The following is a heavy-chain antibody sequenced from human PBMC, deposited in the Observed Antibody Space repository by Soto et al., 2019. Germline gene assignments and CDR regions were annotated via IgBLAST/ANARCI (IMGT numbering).Heavy chain of an antibody. D-gene: IGHD3-22*01. Sequence: SGGSLRLSCSASGFTFSSYAMSWVRQAPRKGLEWVSSITASGGATYYTDSVKGRFTISRDNSKNTLYLQMHSLRVEDMAVYYCAKDKYYDESAADDPFDFWGQGTLVPVSS. CDR2: ITASGGAT. CDR3: AKDKYYDESAADDPFDF. CDR1: GFTFSSYA. J-gene: IGHJ4*02. V-gene: IGHV3-23*01.